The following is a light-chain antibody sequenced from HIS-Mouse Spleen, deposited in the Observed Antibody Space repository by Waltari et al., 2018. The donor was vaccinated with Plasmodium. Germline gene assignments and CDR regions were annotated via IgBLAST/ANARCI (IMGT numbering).Light chain of an antibody. CDR2: DVS. V-gene: IGLV2-11*01. J-gene: IGLJ1*01. CDR1: SSAVGGYNY. CDR3: CSYAGSYTYV. Sequence: QSALTQPRSVSGSPGQSVTISCTGPSSAVGGYNYVPWYQQHPGQAPKLMVYDVSKRPSGVPDRVSGSKSGDKASLTSSGLQAEDEADYYCCSYAGSYTYVFGTGTKVTVL.